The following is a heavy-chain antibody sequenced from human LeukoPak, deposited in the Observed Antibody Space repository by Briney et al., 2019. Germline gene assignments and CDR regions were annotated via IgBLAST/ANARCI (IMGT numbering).Heavy chain of an antibody. D-gene: IGHD5-18*01. Sequence: SETLSLTCAVYGGSFSGYYWSWIRQPPGKGLEWIGEINHSGGTNYNPSLKSRVTISVDTSKNQFSLKLSSVTAADTAVYYCARGLLGYSYGWPLTYYFDYWGQGTLVTVSS. J-gene: IGHJ4*02. CDR2: INHSGGT. V-gene: IGHV4-34*01. CDR3: ARGLLGYSYGWPLTYYFDY. CDR1: GGSFSGYY.